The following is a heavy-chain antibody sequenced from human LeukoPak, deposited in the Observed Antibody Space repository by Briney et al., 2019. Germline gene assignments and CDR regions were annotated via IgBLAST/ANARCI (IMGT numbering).Heavy chain of an antibody. Sequence: SETLSLTCTVSGGSISSSSYYWGWIRQPPGKGLEWIGSIYYSGSTYYNPSLKSRVTISVDTSKNQFSLKLSSVTAADTAVYYCARGTFPFGSSSWSISPRYYYGMDVWGQGTTVTVSS. D-gene: IGHD6-13*01. J-gene: IGHJ6*02. CDR2: IYYSGST. V-gene: IGHV4-39*01. CDR1: GGSISSSSYY. CDR3: ARGTFPFGSSSWSISPRYYYGMDV.